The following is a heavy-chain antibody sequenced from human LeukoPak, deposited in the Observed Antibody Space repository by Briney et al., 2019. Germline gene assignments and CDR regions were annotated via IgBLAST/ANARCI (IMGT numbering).Heavy chain of an antibody. CDR3: AGRTRSTFYIDA. V-gene: IGHV4-4*07. J-gene: IGHJ5*01. D-gene: IGHD1-1*01. CDR1: GASISSHY. Sequence: SETLSLTCSGSGASISSHYWSWIRQPAGKGLEWIGRVYDSGNAIYNPSFKSRVTMSLDQSTSHFSLQLSAVPAADTAVYYCAGRTRSTFYIDAWGQGTLVTVSS. CDR2: VYDSGNA.